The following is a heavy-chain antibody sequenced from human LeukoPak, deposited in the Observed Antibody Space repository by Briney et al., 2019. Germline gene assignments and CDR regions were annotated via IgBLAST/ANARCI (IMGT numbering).Heavy chain of an antibody. Sequence: GGSLRLSCAASGFTVSTNYMSWVRQAPGKGLEWVSVIYSGGSTYYADSVKGRFTISRDISKNTLYLQMNSLRSDDTAVYYCARDAVAAAGITPDAFDIWGQGTMVTVSS. CDR1: GFTVSTNY. J-gene: IGHJ3*02. CDR3: ARDAVAAAGITPDAFDI. V-gene: IGHV3-53*05. CDR2: IYSGGST. D-gene: IGHD6-13*01.